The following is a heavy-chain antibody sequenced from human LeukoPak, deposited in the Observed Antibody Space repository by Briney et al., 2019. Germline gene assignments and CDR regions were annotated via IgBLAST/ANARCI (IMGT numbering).Heavy chain of an antibody. V-gene: IGHV4-34*01. J-gene: IGHJ4*02. CDR1: GGSFSGYY. CDR2: INHSGST. D-gene: IGHD2-2*01. CDR3: ARGNCSSTSCYEYGGYDSSYFDY. Sequence: PSETLSLTCAVYGGSFSGYYWSWIRQPPGKGLEWIGEINHSGSTNYNPSLKSRVTISVDTSKNQFSLKLSSVTAADTAVYYCARGNCSSTSCYEYGGYDSSYFDYWGQGTLVTVSS.